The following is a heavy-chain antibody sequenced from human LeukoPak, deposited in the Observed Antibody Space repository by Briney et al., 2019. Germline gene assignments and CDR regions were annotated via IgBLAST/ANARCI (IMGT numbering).Heavy chain of an antibody. CDR2: ISSSGSTI. Sequence: GGSLRLSCAASGFTFSSYSMNWVRQAPGKGLEWVSYISSSGSTIYYADSVKGRFTISRDNAKNSLYLQMNSLRAEDTAVYYCARERTELYYYYYYMDVWGKGTTVTVSS. CDR3: ARERTELYYYYYYMDV. D-gene: IGHD1-7*01. J-gene: IGHJ6*03. V-gene: IGHV3-48*04. CDR1: GFTFSSYS.